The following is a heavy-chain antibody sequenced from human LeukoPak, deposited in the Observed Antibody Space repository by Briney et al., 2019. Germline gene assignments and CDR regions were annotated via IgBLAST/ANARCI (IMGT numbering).Heavy chain of an antibody. J-gene: IGHJ4*02. Sequence: GGSLRLSCAASGFTFDDYAMHWVRQAPGKGLEWVSAINWNSGNIGYADSVKGRFTISRDNAKNSLYLQMNSLRAEDTAVYYCARQWLVNGWGQGTLVTVSS. D-gene: IGHD6-19*01. CDR1: GFTFDDYA. CDR2: INWNSGNI. CDR3: ARQWLVNG. V-gene: IGHV3-9*01.